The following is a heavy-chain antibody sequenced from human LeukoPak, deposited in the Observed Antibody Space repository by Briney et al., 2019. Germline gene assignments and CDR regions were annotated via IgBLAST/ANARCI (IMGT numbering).Heavy chain of an antibody. V-gene: IGHV3-23*01. CDR1: GFTFSSYA. CDR2: ISGSGGSI. Sequence: GGSLRLSCAASGFTFSSYATTWVRQAPGQGLEWVSTISGSGGSIYYADSVKGRFTISRDNSKNTLYLQMNSLRAEDTALYYCAKVKTAVTTHFDYWGQGTLVTVSS. CDR3: AKVKTAVTTHFDY. D-gene: IGHD4-17*01. J-gene: IGHJ4*02.